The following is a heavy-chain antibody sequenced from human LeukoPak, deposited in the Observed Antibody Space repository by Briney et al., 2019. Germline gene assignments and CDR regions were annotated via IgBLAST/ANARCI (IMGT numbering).Heavy chain of an antibody. V-gene: IGHV1-46*01. D-gene: IGHD3-3*01. CDR1: GYTFTNYG. Sequence: ASVTVSCKAAGYTFTNYGVNWVRQAPGQGLEWMGMIIPSDGFTSYAQKFQGRVTMTRDMSTSTVYMELSSLRSDDTAVYYCARAGRRLLGVLIPLSFDYWGQGTPVTVSS. CDR3: ARAGRRLLGVLIPLSFDY. CDR2: IIPSDGFT. J-gene: IGHJ4*02.